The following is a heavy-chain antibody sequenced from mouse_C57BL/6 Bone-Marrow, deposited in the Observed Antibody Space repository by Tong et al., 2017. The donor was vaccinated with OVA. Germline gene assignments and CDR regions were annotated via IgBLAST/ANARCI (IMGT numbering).Heavy chain of an antibody. J-gene: IGHJ2*01. Sequence: EVQLQESGPVLVKPGASVKMSCKASGYTFTDYYMNWVKQSHGKSLEWIGVINPYNGGTSYNQKFKGKATLTVDKSASTVYMELNSLTSEDSAVYYCARWYYYGSIDYWGQGTTLTVSS. V-gene: IGHV1-19*01. D-gene: IGHD1-1*01. CDR3: ARWYYYGSIDY. CDR1: GYTFTDYY. CDR2: INPYNGGT.